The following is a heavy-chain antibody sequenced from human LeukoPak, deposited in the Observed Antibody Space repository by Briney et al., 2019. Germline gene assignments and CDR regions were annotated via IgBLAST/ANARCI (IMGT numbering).Heavy chain of an antibody. D-gene: IGHD3-22*01. CDR1: GFTVSSNY. CDR2: IYSGGST. J-gene: IGHJ4*02. Sequence: PGGSLRLSCAASGFTVSSNYMSWVRQAPGKGLEWVSVIYSGGSTYYADSVKGRFTISRDNSKNTLYLQMNSLRAEDTAVNYCARGQKDSSGYYYYFDYWGQGTLVTVS. V-gene: IGHV3-53*01. CDR3: ARGQKDSSGYYYYFDY.